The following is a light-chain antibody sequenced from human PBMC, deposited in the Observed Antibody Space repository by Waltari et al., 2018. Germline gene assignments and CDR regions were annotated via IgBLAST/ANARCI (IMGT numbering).Light chain of an antibody. CDR1: HSDITGSAY. Sequence: QSALTQPASVSGSPGQSITISCTGTHSDITGSAYVSWYQRHPGKAPKLIIYEVSNRPSGVSNRFSGSKSGNTASLTISGLQPDDEADYFCSSYTSGSSLVFGGGTRLTVL. CDR2: EVS. CDR3: SSYTSGSSLV. J-gene: IGLJ2*01. V-gene: IGLV2-14*01.